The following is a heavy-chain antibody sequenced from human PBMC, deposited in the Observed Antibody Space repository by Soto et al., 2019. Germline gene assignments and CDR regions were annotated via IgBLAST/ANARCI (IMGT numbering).Heavy chain of an antibody. V-gene: IGHV3-23*01. CDR3: AKDAYGSGALNDYYGMNV. CDR1: GFTFSSYA. Sequence: PGGSLRLSCSASGFTFSSYAMSWVRQAPGKGLEWASAISGSGGSTYYADSVKGRFTISRDNSKNTLYLQMNSLRAEDTAVYYCAKDAYGSGALNDYYGMNVWGQGTTVTVSS. CDR2: ISGSGGST. J-gene: IGHJ6*02. D-gene: IGHD3-10*01.